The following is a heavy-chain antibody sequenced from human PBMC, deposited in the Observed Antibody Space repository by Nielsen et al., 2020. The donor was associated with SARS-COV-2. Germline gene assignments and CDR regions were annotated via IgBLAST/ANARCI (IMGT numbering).Heavy chain of an antibody. Sequence: LRLSCTVSGGSISSGSYYWSWIRQPAGKGLEWIGRIYTSGSTNYNPSLKSRVTISVDTSKNQFSLKLSSVTAADTAVYYCARERPLTTVTWWFDPWGQGTLVTVSS. V-gene: IGHV4-61*02. CDR3: ARERPLTTVTWWFDP. CDR2: IYTSGST. J-gene: IGHJ5*02. D-gene: IGHD4-17*01. CDR1: GGSISSGSYY.